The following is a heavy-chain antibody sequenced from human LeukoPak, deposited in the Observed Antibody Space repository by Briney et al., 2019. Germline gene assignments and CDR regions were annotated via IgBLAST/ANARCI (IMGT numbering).Heavy chain of an antibody. CDR1: GFTVSSNY. CDR2: IYSGGST. Sequence: PGGSLRLSCAASGFTVSSNYMSWVRQAPGKGLEWVSVIYSGGSTYYADSVKGRFTISRHNSKNTLYLQMNSLRAEDTAVYYCASTAVAGTENWFDPWGQGTLVTVSS. J-gene: IGHJ5*02. CDR3: ASTAVAGTENWFDP. V-gene: IGHV3-53*04. D-gene: IGHD6-19*01.